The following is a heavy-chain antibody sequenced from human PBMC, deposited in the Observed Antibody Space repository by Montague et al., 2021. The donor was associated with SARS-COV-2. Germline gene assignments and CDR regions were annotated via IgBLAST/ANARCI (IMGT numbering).Heavy chain of an antibody. CDR3: ARSQYCGSDCSFAH. J-gene: IGHJ4*02. D-gene: IGHD2-21*02. Sequence: QSGAEVKKSGESLRISCRGSGYDFTSYWISWVRQMPGKGLEWMGRVNPADSRTNYSPSFQGQVTISVDKSATTVYLQWSSLKASDTAIYYCARSQYCGSDCSFAHWGQGSLVTVSS. CDR1: GYDFTSYW. CDR2: VNPADSRT. V-gene: IGHV5-10-1*01.